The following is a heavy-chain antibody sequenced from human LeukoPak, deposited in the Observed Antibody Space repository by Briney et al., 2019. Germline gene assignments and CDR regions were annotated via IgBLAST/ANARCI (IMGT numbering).Heavy chain of an antibody. CDR1: GYTFTGYY. D-gene: IGHD7-27*01. Sequence: ASVKVSCKASGYTFTGYYMHWVRQAPGQGLEWMGWINPDSGGTNYAQKFQGRVTMTRDTSISTAYMELSRLRSDDTAVYYCARALTNWGSGYFDYWGQGTLVTVSS. CDR2: INPDSGGT. CDR3: ARALTNWGSGYFDY. V-gene: IGHV1-2*02. J-gene: IGHJ4*02.